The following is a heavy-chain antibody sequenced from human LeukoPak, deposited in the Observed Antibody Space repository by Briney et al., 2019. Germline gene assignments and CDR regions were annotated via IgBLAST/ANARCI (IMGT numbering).Heavy chain of an antibody. D-gene: IGHD3-3*01. CDR1: GYTCPGYY. CDR2: HNTNSGGT. V-gene: IGHV1-2*02. Sequence: GASVKDSCKASGYTCPGYYMHWVRPAPGQGLAWMGWHNTNSGGTNYAQKFQGRLTKNRETSLSTAYMELSRLRSDDTAVYYCARKKSRYYDFWRGYFDYWGQGTLVTVSS. J-gene: IGHJ4*02. CDR3: ARKKSRYYDFWRGYFDY.